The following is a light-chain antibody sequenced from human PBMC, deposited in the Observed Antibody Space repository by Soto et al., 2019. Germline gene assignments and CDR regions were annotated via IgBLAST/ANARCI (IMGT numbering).Light chain of an antibody. V-gene: IGLV1-47*02. CDR1: SSNIGSNY. CDR3: TAWDDSLSGYV. Sequence: QSVLTQPPSTSGTPGQRVTISCSGSSSNIGSNYVSWYQQLPGTAPKLLIYSNNQRPSGVPERFSGSKSGTSASLVIRGLRSEDEAEYYCTAWDDSLSGYVFGTGTKVTVL. CDR2: SNN. J-gene: IGLJ1*01.